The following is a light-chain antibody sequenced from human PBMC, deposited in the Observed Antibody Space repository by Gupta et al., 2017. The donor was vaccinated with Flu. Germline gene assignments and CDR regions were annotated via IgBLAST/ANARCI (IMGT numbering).Light chain of an antibody. J-gene: IGLJ3*02. V-gene: IGLV7-43*01. CDR3: LLYFGGAHGV. CDR1: TGAVTSGYY. CDR2: STS. Sequence: QTVVTQEPSLTVSPGGTVTLTCASSTGAVTSGYYPNWFQQKPGQAPRVLIYSTSTKPSWTPARFAGSLLGGKAALTLSGVQADDEAVYYWLLYFGGAHGVFGGGTKVTVL.